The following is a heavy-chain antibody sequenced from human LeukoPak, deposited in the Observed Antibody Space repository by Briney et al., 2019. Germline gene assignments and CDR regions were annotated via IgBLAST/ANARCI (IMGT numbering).Heavy chain of an antibody. V-gene: IGHV3-48*01. CDR2: ISSSNSTI. D-gene: IGHD3-9*01. J-gene: IGHJ4*02. CDR1: GFTFSSYS. Sequence: PGGSLRLSCAASGFTFSSYSMNWVRQAPGKGLEWVSFISSSNSTIYYADSVKGRFTISRDNAKNSLYLQMNSLRVKDTAVYYCARILTGYFWGQGTLVTVSS. CDR3: ARILTGYF.